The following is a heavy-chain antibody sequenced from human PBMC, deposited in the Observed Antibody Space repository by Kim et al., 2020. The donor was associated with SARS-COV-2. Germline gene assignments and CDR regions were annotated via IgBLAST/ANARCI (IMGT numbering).Heavy chain of an antibody. CDR1: GFTFSSYA. V-gene: IGHV3-30*04. CDR2: ISYNGSNK. J-gene: IGHJ4*01. Sequence: GGSLRLSCAASGFTFSSYAMHWVRQAPGKGLEWVAVISYNGSNKDYVDSVKGRFTISRDNSKNTLYLQMNSLRAEDTALYYCARAEYWQLVKVGFDYWG. D-gene: IGHD6-6*01. CDR3: ARAEYWQLVKVGFDY.